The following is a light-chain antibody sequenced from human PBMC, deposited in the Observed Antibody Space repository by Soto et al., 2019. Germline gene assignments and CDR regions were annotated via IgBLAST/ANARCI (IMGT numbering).Light chain of an antibody. Sequence: QSALTQPASVSGSPGQSITISCTGTSSDVGGYNYVSWYQQHPGKAPKLMIYDVSNRPSGASNRFSGSKSGNTASLTISGLQAEDEADYYCSSYPSSSTYVVFGGGTKLTFL. J-gene: IGLJ2*01. CDR2: DVS. V-gene: IGLV2-14*01. CDR1: SSDVGGYNY. CDR3: SSYPSSSTYVV.